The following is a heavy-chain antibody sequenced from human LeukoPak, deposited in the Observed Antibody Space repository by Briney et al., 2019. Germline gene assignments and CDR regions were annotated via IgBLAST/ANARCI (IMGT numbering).Heavy chain of an antibody. CDR3: ARDSDIVVVVAATGWFDP. CDR2: INPNSGGT. Sequence: GASVKVSCKASGYTFTSYYMHWVRQAPGQGLEWMGWINPNSGGTNYAQKFQGRVTMTRDTSISTAYMELSRLRSDDTAVYYCARDSDIVVVVAATGWFDPWGQGTLVTVSS. V-gene: IGHV1-2*02. CDR1: GYTFTSYY. J-gene: IGHJ5*02. D-gene: IGHD2-15*01.